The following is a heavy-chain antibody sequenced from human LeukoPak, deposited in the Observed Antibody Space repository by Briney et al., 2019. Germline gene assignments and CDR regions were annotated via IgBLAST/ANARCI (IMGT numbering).Heavy chain of an antibody. Sequence: SETLSLTCTVSGGSISGYYWSWIRQPAGKGLEWIGRIYTSGSTNYNPSLKSRVTMSVDTSKNQFSLKLSSVTAADTAVYYCARGGGRQWLVRGAFDIWGQGTMVTVSS. V-gene: IGHV4-4*07. D-gene: IGHD6-19*01. CDR1: GGSISGYY. CDR2: IYTSGST. CDR3: ARGGGRQWLVRGAFDI. J-gene: IGHJ3*02.